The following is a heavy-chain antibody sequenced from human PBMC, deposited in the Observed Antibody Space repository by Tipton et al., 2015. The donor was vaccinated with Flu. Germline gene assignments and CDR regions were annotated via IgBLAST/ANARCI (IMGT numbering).Heavy chain of an antibody. J-gene: IGHJ6*02. CDR2: IWYDGSNT. V-gene: IGHV3-33*01. CDR3: ARDGELELQYALDV. CDR1: GFTFRTYG. Sequence: SLRLSCTASGFTFRTYGMHWVRQAPGKGLEWVALIWYDGSNTNYVDSVKGRFTVSRDNSNNMLYLQMNSLRVEDTAVYYCARDGELELQYALDVWGQGTTVAVSS. D-gene: IGHD1-7*01.